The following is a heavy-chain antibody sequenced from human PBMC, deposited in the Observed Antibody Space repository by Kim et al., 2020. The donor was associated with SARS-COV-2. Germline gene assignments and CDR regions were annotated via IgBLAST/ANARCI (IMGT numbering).Heavy chain of an antibody. CDR3: AYYYYGLDV. CDR2: GSNT. J-gene: IGHJ6*02. Sequence: GSNTYSAEPVQGRFTIARDNSKNTLYRQMNSLRAEDTSVYYCAYYYYGLDVWGQGTTVTVSS. V-gene: IGHV3-30*02.